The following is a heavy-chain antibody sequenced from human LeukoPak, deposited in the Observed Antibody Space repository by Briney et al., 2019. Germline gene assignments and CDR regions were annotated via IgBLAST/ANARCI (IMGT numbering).Heavy chain of an antibody. CDR1: GGTFSSYA. Sequence: GASVKVSCKASGGTFSSYAISWVRQAPGQGLEWMGRIIPIFGIANYAQKFQGRVTITADKSTSTAYMELSSLRSEDTAVYYCARENVPPVGSGFYVNWFDPWGQGTLVTVSS. CDR2: IIPIFGIA. J-gene: IGHJ5*02. V-gene: IGHV1-69*04. D-gene: IGHD6-19*01. CDR3: ARENVPPVGSGFYVNWFDP.